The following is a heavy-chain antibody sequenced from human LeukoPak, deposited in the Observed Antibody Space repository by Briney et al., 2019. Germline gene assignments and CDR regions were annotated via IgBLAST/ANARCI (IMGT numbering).Heavy chain of an antibody. CDR3: AKASSSWFYYFDY. CDR2: ISHDGTNK. Sequence: PGGSLRLSCAASGFXFRSSDMHWDRQAPGKGLEWVAVISHDGTNKYYADSVKGRFTISRDNSKNTLFLQTNTLRAEDTAVYYCAKASSSWFYYFDYWGQGTLVTVSS. J-gene: IGHJ4*02. D-gene: IGHD6-13*01. CDR1: GFXFRSSD. V-gene: IGHV3-30*18.